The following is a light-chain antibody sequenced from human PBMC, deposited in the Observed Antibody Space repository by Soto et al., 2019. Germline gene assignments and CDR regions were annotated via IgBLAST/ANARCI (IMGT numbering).Light chain of an antibody. CDR3: QQFHTGPLVP. CDR2: GAS. V-gene: IGKV3-15*01. Sequence: APRTLSLAKRENATLSCRASQTVSSSYLAWYQQRPGQAPRLLIYGASTRATGVTARFRGCGSGTEFTHDISILSSEDSGVYFRQQFHTGPLVPCGQGTRLEI. J-gene: IGKJ5*01. CDR1: QTVSSSY.